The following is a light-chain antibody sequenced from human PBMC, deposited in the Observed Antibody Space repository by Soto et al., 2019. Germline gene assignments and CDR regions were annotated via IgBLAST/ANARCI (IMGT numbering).Light chain of an antibody. Sequence: DILMTQSTDSLAVSLGERATINCKSSQSVLYSSNNKNYLAWYQQKPGQPPKLLIYWASTRESGVPDRISGSGSGTEFTLTISSLQPDDFATYYCQQYNSYSFGQGTRLEIK. CDR2: WAS. CDR1: QSVLYSSNNKNY. J-gene: IGKJ5*01. CDR3: QQYNSYS. V-gene: IGKV4-1*01.